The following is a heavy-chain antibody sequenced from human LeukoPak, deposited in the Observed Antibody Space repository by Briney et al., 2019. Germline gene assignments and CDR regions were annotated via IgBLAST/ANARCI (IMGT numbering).Heavy chain of an antibody. V-gene: IGHV1-2*06. CDR3: ASSDNDAFDI. Sequence: ASVKVSCKASGYTFTSNYIHWVRQAPGQGLEWMGRINPNSGGTNYAQKFQGRVTMTRDTSISTAYMELSRLRSDDTAVYYCASSDNDAFDIWGQGTMVTVSS. CDR2: INPNSGGT. CDR1: GYTFTSNY. J-gene: IGHJ3*02.